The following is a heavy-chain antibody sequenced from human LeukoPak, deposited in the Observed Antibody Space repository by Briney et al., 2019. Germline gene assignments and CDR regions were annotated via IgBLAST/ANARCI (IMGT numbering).Heavy chain of an antibody. Sequence: GGSLRLSCAASGFTFNSYALNWVRQAPGKGLEWVSGISNSDDTTYYADSVKGRFTISRDNSKNTLYLRMTSLRAEDTATYFCAKDPTYCAYTSCYWGQGTLVTVSS. D-gene: IGHD3-16*01. CDR2: ISNSDDTT. CDR3: AKDPTYCAYTSCY. CDR1: GFTFNSYA. J-gene: IGHJ4*02. V-gene: IGHV3-23*01.